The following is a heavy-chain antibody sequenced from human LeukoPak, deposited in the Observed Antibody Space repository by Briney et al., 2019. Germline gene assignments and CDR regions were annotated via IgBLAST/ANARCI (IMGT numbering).Heavy chain of an antibody. V-gene: IGHV4-34*01. CDR3: ARMREIAATGISGGDY. CDR2: IHHSGST. Sequence: SETLSLTCALYGGSLSVFYWSWIRQPPGKGLEWLGEIHHSGSTTYNPSLKSRVTISVDTPKNQFSLKLSSVTAAETVVYYCARMREIAATGISGGDYWGQGTLVTVSS. J-gene: IGHJ4*02. CDR1: GGSLSVFY. D-gene: IGHD6-13*01.